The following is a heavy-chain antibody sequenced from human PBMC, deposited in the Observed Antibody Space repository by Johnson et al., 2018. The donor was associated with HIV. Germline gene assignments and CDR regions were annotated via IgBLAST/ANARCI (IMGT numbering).Heavy chain of an antibody. V-gene: IGHV3-13*01. D-gene: IGHD3-10*01. Sequence: VQLVESGGGLVQPGGSLRLSCAASGFTFSSYDMHWVRQATGKGLEWVSAIGTAGDTYYPGSVKGRFTISRENARNSLYLQMNSLRAEDTSVYYCAKDQYGSSGRYAFDIWGQWTMVTVSS. CDR1: GFTFSSYD. J-gene: IGHJ3*02. CDR2: IGTAGDT. CDR3: AKDQYGSSGRYAFDI.